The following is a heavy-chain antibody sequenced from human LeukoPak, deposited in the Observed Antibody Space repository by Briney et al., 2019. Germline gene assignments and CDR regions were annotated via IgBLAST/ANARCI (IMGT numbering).Heavy chain of an antibody. CDR3: ARARGYSYGSYYYYYYMDV. CDR1: GGSVSSHRYY. J-gene: IGHJ6*03. CDR2: IYYSGST. Sequence: PSETLSLTCTVSGGSVSSHRYYWSWIRQPPGKGLEWIGYIYYSGSTNYNPSLKSRVTISVDTSKNQFSLKLSSVTAADTAVYYCARARGYSYGSYYYYYYMDVWGKGTTVTVSS. D-gene: IGHD5-18*01. V-gene: IGHV4-61*01.